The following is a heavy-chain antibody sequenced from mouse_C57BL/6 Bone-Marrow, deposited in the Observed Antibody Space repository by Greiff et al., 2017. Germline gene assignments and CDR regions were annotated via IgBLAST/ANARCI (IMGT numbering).Heavy chain of an antibody. D-gene: IGHD2-4*01. J-gene: IGHJ2*01. Sequence: QVQLKQSGAELARPGASVKLSCKASGYTFTSYGISWVKQRTGQGLEWIGEIYPRSGNTYYNAKFKGKATLTADKSSSTAYMELRSLTSEDAAVYFCSYDYDGYFDYWGQGTTLTVSA. CDR3: SYDYDGYFDY. CDR2: IYPRSGNT. V-gene: IGHV1-81*01. CDR1: GYTFTSYG.